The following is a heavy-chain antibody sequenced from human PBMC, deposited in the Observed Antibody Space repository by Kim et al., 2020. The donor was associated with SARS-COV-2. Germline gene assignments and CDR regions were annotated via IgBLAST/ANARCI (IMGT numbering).Heavy chain of an antibody. CDR2: ISVYIGNT. D-gene: IGHD3-10*01. J-gene: IGHJ1*01. CDR3: TRVESSGSSSGY. Sequence: ASVKVSCEASGYTFTSYSISWVRQAPGQGLEWMGWISVYIGNTNYAQNLQGRVTMTTDTSTSTVYMELRSLRSDDTAVYYCTRVESSGSSSGYCGQGTLVTVSS. CDR1: GYTFTSYS. V-gene: IGHV1-18*01.